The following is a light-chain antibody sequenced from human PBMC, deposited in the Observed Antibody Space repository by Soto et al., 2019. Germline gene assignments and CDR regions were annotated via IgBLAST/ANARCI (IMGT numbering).Light chain of an antibody. CDR1: SSNIGAGYD. Sequence: QSVLTQPPSVSGAPGQRVTISCTGSSSNIGAGYDVHWYQQLPGTAPKLLIYGNSNRPSGVPDRFSGSKSGTSASLAITGLQAEYEADYYCQSYESSLSGSYVFGTGTKLTVL. CDR2: GNS. V-gene: IGLV1-40*01. J-gene: IGLJ1*01. CDR3: QSYESSLSGSYV.